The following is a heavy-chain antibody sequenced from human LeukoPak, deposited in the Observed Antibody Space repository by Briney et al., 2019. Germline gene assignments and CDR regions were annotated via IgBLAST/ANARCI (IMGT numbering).Heavy chain of an antibody. CDR2: ISYDGSKK. J-gene: IGHJ4*02. D-gene: IGHD1-1*01. CDR3: AKAWTY. V-gene: IGHV3-30*18. Sequence: PGRSLRLSCAASGFPFGSYGMHWVRQAPGKGLEWVAVISYDGSKKFYADSVKGRFTISRDNSKNTLYLQMNSLRVEDTAVYYCAKAWTYWGQGTLVTVSS. CDR1: GFPFGSYG.